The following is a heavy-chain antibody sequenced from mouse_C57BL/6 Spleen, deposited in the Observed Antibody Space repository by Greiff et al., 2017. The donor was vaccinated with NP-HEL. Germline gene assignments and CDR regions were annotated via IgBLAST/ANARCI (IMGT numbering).Heavy chain of an antibody. CDR2: INPSSGYT. J-gene: IGHJ1*03. D-gene: IGHD4-1*02. CDR3: ASNWDDWYFDV. Sequence: VQLQESGAELAKPGASVQLSCKASGYTFTSSWMHWVKQRPGQGLEWIGYINPSSGYTKYNQKFKDKATLTADKSSSTAYMQLSSLTYEDSAVYYCASNWDDWYFDVWGTGTTVTVSS. CDR1: GYTFTSSW. V-gene: IGHV1-7*01.